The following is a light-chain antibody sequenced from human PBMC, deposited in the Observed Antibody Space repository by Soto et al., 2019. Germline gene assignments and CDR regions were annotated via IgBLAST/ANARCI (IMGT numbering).Light chain of an antibody. V-gene: IGLV1-40*01. CDR1: SSNIGAGYD. CDR2: GNS. CDR3: QSYDSSLSHVV. J-gene: IGLJ2*01. Sequence: QSVLTQPPSVSGAPGQSVTISCTGSSSNIGAGYDVHWYQQLPGTAPKLLIYGNSNRPSGVPDRFSGSKSGTSASLAITGLQAEDEADYYCQSYDSSLSHVVFGGGTKVTVL.